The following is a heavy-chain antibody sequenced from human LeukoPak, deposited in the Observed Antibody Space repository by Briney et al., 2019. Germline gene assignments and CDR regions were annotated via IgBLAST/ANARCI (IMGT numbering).Heavy chain of an antibody. CDR1: GFTFSSYA. CDR3: AKDRRDCSGGSCYVGEVYFDY. D-gene: IGHD2-15*01. V-gene: IGHV3-23*01. J-gene: IGHJ4*02. Sequence: GGSLRLSCAASGFTFSSYAMSWVRQAPGKGLEWASAISGSGGSTYYADSVKGRFTISRDNSKNTLYLQMNSLRAEDTAVYYCAKDRRDCSGGSCYVGEVYFDYWGQGTLVTVSS. CDR2: ISGSGGST.